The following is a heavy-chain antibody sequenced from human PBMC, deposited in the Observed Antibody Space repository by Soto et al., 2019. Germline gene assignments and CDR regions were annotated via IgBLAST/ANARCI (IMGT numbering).Heavy chain of an antibody. J-gene: IGHJ3*02. V-gene: IGHV3-30*18. Sequence: PGGSLRLSCAASGFTFSSYGMHWVRQAPGKGLEWVAVISYDGSNKYYADSVKGRFTISRDNSKNTLYLQMNSLRAEDTAVYYCAKVPSPGPHDAFDIWGQGTMVTVS. CDR2: ISYDGSNK. CDR3: AKVPSPGPHDAFDI. CDR1: GFTFSSYG.